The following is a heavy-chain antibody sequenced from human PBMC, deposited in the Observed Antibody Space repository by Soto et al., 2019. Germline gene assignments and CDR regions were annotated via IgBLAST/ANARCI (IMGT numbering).Heavy chain of an antibody. Sequence: QITLKESGPPLVKPTQTLTLTCTFSGFSLSTSGVGVGWIRQPPGKALEWLAIIYWDDEKRYSPSLKTRLTVTKHPTKNRVVLKKPSGAPVNTATYSWAQGVYFFAGNQFDCGAQGPLVGVS. J-gene: IGHJ4*02. D-gene: IGHD3-10*01. CDR1: GFSLSTSGVG. CDR2: IYWDDEK. CDR3: AQGVYFFAGNQFDC. V-gene: IGHV2-5*02.